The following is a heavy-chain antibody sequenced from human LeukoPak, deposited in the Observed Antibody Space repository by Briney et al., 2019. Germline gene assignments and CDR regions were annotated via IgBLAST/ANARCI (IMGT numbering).Heavy chain of an antibody. CDR2: ISAYNGNT. J-gene: IGHJ2*01. Sequence: ASVKVSCKASGYTFTSYGISWVRQAPGQGLEWMGWISAYNGNTNYAQKLQGRVTMTTDTSTSTAYMELRSLRSDDTAVYYCARDVSPSGWYTWYFDLWGRGTLVTVSS. V-gene: IGHV1-18*01. D-gene: IGHD6-19*01. CDR1: GYTFTSYG. CDR3: ARDVSPSGWYTWYFDL.